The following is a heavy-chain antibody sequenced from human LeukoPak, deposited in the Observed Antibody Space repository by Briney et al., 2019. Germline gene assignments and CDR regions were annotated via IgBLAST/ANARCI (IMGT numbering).Heavy chain of an antibody. CDR1: GYSISSGYC. D-gene: IGHD1-20*01. V-gene: IGHV4-38-2*02. J-gene: IGHJ4*02. Sequence: SETLSLTCTVSGYSISSGYCWGWIRQPPGKGLEWIGNIYHSGSTYYNPSLKSRVTISVDTSKNQFSLKLSSVTVADTAVYYCASSYNWNDGALFDYWGQGTLVTVSS. CDR2: IYHSGST. CDR3: ASSYNWNDGALFDY.